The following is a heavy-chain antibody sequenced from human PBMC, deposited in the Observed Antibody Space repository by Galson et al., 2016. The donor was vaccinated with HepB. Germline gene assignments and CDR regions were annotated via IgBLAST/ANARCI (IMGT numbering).Heavy chain of an antibody. J-gene: IGHJ5*02. Sequence: SVKVSCKASGGTSSSYAISWVRQAPGRGLEWMGGIIPIFGSPNYAQNFQGRITITADDSTTTAYLELSGLRSEDTALYYCAKWAFTSSISSFWFDPWGQGTLVTVSS. V-gene: IGHV1-69*13. CDR3: AKWAFTSSISSFWFDP. CDR2: IIPIFGSP. D-gene: IGHD1-26*01. CDR1: GGTSSSYA.